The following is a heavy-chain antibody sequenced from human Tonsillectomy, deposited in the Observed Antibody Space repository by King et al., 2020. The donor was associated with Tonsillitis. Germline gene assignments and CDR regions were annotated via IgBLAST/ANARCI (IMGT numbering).Heavy chain of an antibody. CDR1: GGSFSGYY. J-gene: IGHJ3*02. CDR2: INHSGST. V-gene: IGHV4-34*01. Sequence: VQLQQWGAGLLKPSETLSLTCAVYGGSFSGYYWSWIRQPPGKGLEWIGEINHSGSTNYNPSLKSRVTISVDTSKNQFSLKLSSVTAADTAVYYCASGIKPSGIAVAGTRRGAFDIWGQGTMVTVSS. CDR3: ASGIKPSGIAVAGTRRGAFDI. D-gene: IGHD6-19*01.